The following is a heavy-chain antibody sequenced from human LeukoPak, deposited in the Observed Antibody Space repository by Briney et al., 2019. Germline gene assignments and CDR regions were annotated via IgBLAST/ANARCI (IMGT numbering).Heavy chain of an antibody. V-gene: IGHV4-59*01. D-gene: IGHD6-19*01. CDR3: ARVGSGGAWFDF. CDR1: SGSITGYY. CDR2: VYATGTT. J-gene: IGHJ4*02. Sequence: SETLSLTCTVSSGSITGYYWSWIRQPPGKGLEWIGYVYATGTTNYNPSLKTRATISIDTSKNQLSLTLTSVTAADTAVYYCARVGSGGAWFDFWGQGALVSISS.